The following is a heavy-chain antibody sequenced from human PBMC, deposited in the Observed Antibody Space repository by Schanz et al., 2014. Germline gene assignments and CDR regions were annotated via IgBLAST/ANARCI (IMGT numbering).Heavy chain of an antibody. CDR2: INPIGGST. Sequence: QVQLIQSGAEVKKPGASVKVSCQTSGYTFTAYGINWVRQAPGQGLEWMGIINPIGGSTTYAQKFRGAVTLTTDTSTDTAYLELTSLRSEDTAVYYCARGSPENMIRGELDYWGQGTLVTVSS. D-gene: IGHD3-10*01. CDR1: GYTFTAYG. CDR3: ARGSPENMIRGELDY. V-gene: IGHV1-46*03. J-gene: IGHJ4*02.